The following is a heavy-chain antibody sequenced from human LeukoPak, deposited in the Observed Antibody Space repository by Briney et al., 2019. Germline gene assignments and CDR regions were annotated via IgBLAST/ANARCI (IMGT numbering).Heavy chain of an antibody. CDR1: GYSISSGYY. Sequence: PSETLSLTCTVSGYSISSGYYWGWIRQPPGKGLEWIGSIYHSGSTYYNPSLKSRVTISVDTSKNQFSLKLSSVTAADTAVYYCARAIVVVILDAFDIWGQGTMVTVSS. V-gene: IGHV4-38-2*02. D-gene: IGHD3-22*01. CDR2: IYHSGST. CDR3: ARAIVVVILDAFDI. J-gene: IGHJ3*02.